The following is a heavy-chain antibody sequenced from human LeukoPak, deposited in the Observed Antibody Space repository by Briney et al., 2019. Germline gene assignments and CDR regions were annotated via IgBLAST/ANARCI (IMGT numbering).Heavy chain of an antibody. J-gene: IGHJ4*02. Sequence: GGSLRLSCAASGFTFSSYGMHWVRQAPGKGLEWVAFIRYDGSNKYYADSVKGRFTISRDNSKNTLYLQMNSLRAEDAAVYYCARGARVATIDYWGQGTLVTVSS. CDR1: GFTFSSYG. CDR3: ARGARVATIDY. V-gene: IGHV3-30*02. D-gene: IGHD5-12*01. CDR2: IRYDGSNK.